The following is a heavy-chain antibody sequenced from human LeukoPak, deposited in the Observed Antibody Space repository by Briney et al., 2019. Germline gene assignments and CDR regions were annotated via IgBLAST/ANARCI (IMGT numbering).Heavy chain of an antibody. D-gene: IGHD3-3*01. V-gene: IGHV4-38-2*02. J-gene: IGHJ4*02. CDR2: IYHSGST. CDR3: ARQSFYIYDFWSGYDY. Sequence: ASETLSLTCTVSGYSISSGYYWGWIRQPPGKGLEWIGSIYHSGSTYYNPSLKSRVTISVDTSKNQFSLKLSSVTAADTAVYYCARQSFYIYDFWSGYDYWGQGTLVTVSS. CDR1: GYSISSGYY.